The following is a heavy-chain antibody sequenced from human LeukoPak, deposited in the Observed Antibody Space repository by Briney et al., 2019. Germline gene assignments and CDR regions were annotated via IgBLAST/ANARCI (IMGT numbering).Heavy chain of an antibody. J-gene: IGHJ5*02. CDR1: GGSFSGYY. Sequence: SETLSLTCAVYGGSFSGYYWSWIRQPPGKGLEWIREINHSGSTNYNPSLKSRVTISVDTSKNQFSLKLSSVTAADTAVYYCARDVGQEMTTVTTNWFDPWGQGILVTVSS. CDR2: INHSGST. CDR3: ARDVGQEMTTVTTNWFDP. D-gene: IGHD4-11*01. V-gene: IGHV4-34*01.